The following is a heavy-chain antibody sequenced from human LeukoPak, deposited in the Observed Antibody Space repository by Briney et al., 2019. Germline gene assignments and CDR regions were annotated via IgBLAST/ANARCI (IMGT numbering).Heavy chain of an antibody. CDR2: IHPNTGNP. V-gene: IGHV7-4-1*02. CDR3: ARAYQSLGGLSLPDH. J-gene: IGHJ5*02. D-gene: IGHD3-16*02. CDR1: GYTFTDYA. Sequence: GASMKVSCKASGYTFTDYAMNWVRQAPGQGLKWMGWIHPNTGNPTYAQGFTGRFVFSLDTSVGTTYLQISSLKAEDTAVYYCARAYQSLGGLSLPDHWGQGTLVTVSS.